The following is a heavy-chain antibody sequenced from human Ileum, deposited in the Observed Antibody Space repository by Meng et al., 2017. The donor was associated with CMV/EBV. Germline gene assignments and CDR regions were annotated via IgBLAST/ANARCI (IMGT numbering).Heavy chain of an antibody. V-gene: IGHV3-21*06. CDR2: ISATSTYI. D-gene: IGHD1-26*01. Sequence: GESLKISCAAPGFTFSDYIMNWVRQAPGKGLEWVSSISATSTYIYYADSVKGRFTISRDNGKNVVYLQMNNVRAKDTAVYYCAGDRTSGSYIHHYGMDVWGLGTTVTVSS. J-gene: IGHJ6*02. CDR3: AGDRTSGSYIHHYGMDV. CDR1: GFTFSDYI.